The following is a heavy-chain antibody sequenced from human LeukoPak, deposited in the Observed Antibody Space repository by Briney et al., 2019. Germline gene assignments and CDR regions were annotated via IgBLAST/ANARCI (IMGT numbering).Heavy chain of an antibody. Sequence: SETLSLTCTVSGGSISSYYWSWIRQPPGKGLEWIGYIYYSGSTNYNPSLKSRVTISVDTSKNQFSLKLSSVTAADTAVYYCARKLGIAAAGGGVWSDPWGQGTLVTVSS. D-gene: IGHD6-13*01. CDR2: IYYSGST. J-gene: IGHJ5*02. CDR3: ARKLGIAAAGGGVWSDP. CDR1: GGSISSYY. V-gene: IGHV4-59*01.